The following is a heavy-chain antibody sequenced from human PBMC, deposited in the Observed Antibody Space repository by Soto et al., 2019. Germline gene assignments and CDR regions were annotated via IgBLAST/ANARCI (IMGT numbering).Heavy chain of an antibody. CDR2: ISGSGGST. V-gene: IGHV3-23*01. CDR1: GFTFSSYA. Sequence: GGSLRLYCAASGFTFSSYAMSWVRQAPGKGLEWVSAISGSGGSTYYADSVKGRFTISRDNSKNTLYLQMNSLRAEDTAVYYCAKGLCGGDCPDYWGQGTLVTVSS. D-gene: IGHD2-21*02. J-gene: IGHJ4*02. CDR3: AKGLCGGDCPDY.